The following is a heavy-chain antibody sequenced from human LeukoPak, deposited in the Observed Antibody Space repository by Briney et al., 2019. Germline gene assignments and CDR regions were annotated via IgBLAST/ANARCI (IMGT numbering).Heavy chain of an antibody. J-gene: IGHJ4*02. CDR1: GFTFSSYA. CDR2: ITFSGGNT. Sequence: PGGSLRLSCAASGFTFSSYAMSWVRQAPGKGLEWVSIITFSGGNTYYASEEGRFTISRDNSKNTLHLQMSSLRAEDTAVYYCARTHINGWCFDSWGQGTLVTVSS. CDR3: ARTHINGWCFDS. D-gene: IGHD6-19*01. V-gene: IGHV3-23*01.